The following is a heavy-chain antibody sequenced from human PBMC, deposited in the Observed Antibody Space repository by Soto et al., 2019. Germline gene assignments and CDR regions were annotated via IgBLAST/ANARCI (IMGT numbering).Heavy chain of an antibody. CDR2: VIHTGRT. Sequence: LSLTCTVYATSFSGYYWSWIRQPPRKGLEWNGEVIHTGRTNYNPSLKGRVTISVDTSKNQFSLNLSSVTAADTAVYYCSRSRKPNDFPYYFDFWGQGTQVTVSS. V-gene: IGHV4-34*12. CDR1: ATSFSGYY. J-gene: IGHJ4*02. D-gene: IGHD2-21*02. CDR3: SRSRKPNDFPYYFDF.